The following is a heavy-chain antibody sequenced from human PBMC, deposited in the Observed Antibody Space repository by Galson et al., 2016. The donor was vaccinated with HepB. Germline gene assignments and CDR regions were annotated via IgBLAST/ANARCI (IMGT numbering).Heavy chain of an antibody. Sequence: SVKVSCKASGGTFTSHVFNWVRQAPGQGLEWMGGVIPDLNIANYAQVFQGRVTITADRSTNTAYMDLSSLRSEDTAVYYCARVPRAEYFYYGMDVWGQGTTVTVSS. CDR3: ARVPRAEYFYYGMDV. CDR2: VIPDLNIA. V-gene: IGHV1-69*10. J-gene: IGHJ6*02. CDR1: GGTFTSHV. D-gene: IGHD6-19*01.